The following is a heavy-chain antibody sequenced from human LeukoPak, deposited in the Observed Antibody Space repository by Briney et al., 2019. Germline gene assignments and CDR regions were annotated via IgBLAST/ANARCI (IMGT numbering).Heavy chain of an antibody. D-gene: IGHD4-23*01. CDR1: GGTFSSYA. CDR2: VIPIFGTA. CDR3: ARGGGNSRLGGYYYYYMDV. Sequence: SVKVSCKASGGTFSSYAISWVRQAPGQGLEWMGRVIPIFGTANYAQKFQGRVTITTDESTSTAYMELSSLRSEDTAVYYCARGGGNSRLGGYYYYYMDVWGKGTTVTVSS. J-gene: IGHJ6*03. V-gene: IGHV1-69*05.